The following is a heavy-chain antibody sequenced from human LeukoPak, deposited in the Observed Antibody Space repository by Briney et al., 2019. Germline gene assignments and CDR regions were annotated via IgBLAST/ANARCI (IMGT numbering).Heavy chain of an antibody. CDR2: ITSSGSHM. V-gene: IGHV3-21*06. CDR3: ATFMTTVTIPDY. Sequence: GGSLRLSCAASGFTFRSYSMNWVRQAPGKRLEWVSSITSSGSHMYYADSVKGRFTISRDNAKSTLYLQMNSLSAEDTAVYYCATFMTTVTIPDYWGQGTLVTVSS. CDR1: GFTFRSYS. J-gene: IGHJ4*02. D-gene: IGHD4-17*01.